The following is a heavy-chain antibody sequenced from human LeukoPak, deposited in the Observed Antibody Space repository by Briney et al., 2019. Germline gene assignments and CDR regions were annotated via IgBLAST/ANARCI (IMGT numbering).Heavy chain of an antibody. D-gene: IGHD3-10*01. Sequence: PGGSLRLSCAASGFTFSSYAMSWVRQAPGKGLEWVSAISGSGGSTYYADSVKGRFTISRDNSKNTLYLQMSSLRAEDTALYYCAKAGGSGSYGLQYYYYMDVWGKGTTVTVSS. V-gene: IGHV3-23*01. CDR1: GFTFSSYA. J-gene: IGHJ6*03. CDR3: AKAGGSGSYGLQYYYYMDV. CDR2: ISGSGGST.